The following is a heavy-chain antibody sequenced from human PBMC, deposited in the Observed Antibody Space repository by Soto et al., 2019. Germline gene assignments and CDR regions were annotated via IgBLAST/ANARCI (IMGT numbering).Heavy chain of an antibody. CDR1: GYTFSSFG. D-gene: IGHD2-21*02. CDR2: LTVYNGDT. Sequence: ASLKVSCKASGYTFSSFGISWVRQASGQGLEWMGWLTVYNGDTKYAQKFRDRVTMTTDTSTYTANLELRGLRPDDTGVYFCGRGGLIGVFASDCFGLWGQGTPVTVSS. CDR3: GRGGLIGVFASDCFGL. V-gene: IGHV1-18*01. J-gene: IGHJ4*02.